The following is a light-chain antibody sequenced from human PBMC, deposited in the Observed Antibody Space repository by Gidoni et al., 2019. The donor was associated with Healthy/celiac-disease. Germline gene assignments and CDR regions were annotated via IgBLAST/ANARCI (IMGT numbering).Light chain of an antibody. Sequence: DIQMTQSPSSLSASVGDRVTITCQASQDISNYLNWYQQKPGKAPKLLIYDASNLETGVPSRFSGSGSGTDFTFTISSLQPEDIATYYCQQYDNLALLFTFGPGTKVDIK. J-gene: IGKJ3*01. CDR3: QQYDNLALLFT. CDR1: QDISNY. CDR2: DAS. V-gene: IGKV1-33*01.